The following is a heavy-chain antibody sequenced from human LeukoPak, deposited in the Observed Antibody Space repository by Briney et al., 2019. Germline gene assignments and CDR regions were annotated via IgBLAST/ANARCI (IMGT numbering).Heavy chain of an antibody. J-gene: IGHJ4*02. CDR3: ARERRYYGSGSYHTDY. Sequence: GGSLRLSCAASGFTFSDYYMSWIRQAPGKGLEWVSYISSSGSTIYYADSVKGRFTISRDNAKNSLYLQMNSLRAEDTVVYYCARERRYYGSGSYHTDYWGQGTLVTVSS. CDR1: GFTFSDYY. V-gene: IGHV3-11*01. D-gene: IGHD3-10*01. CDR2: ISSSGSTI.